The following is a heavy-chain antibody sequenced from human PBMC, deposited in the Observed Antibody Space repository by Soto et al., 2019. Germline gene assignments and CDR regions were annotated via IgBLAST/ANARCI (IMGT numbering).Heavy chain of an antibody. V-gene: IGHV3-23*01. J-gene: IGHJ5*02. D-gene: IGHD3-22*01. CDR3: AKEYYDKFDA. CDR2: IGGSDGST. CDR1: GFTFSSYA. Sequence: GGSLRLSCAASGFTFSSYAMSWLRQAPGKGLEWVSCIGGSDGSTYYADSVKGRFTVSRDNSKNTLHLQMNSLRAEDAAVYYCAKEYYDKFDAWGQGTLVTVSS.